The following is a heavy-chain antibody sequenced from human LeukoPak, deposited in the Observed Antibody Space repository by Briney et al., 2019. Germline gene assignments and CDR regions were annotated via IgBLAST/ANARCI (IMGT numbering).Heavy chain of an antibody. Sequence: GGSLRLSCAASGFTVSSNYMSWVRQAPGKGLEWVSVIFSGGTTYYADSVKGRFTISRDNSKNTLYLQMNSLRAEDTAVYYCARRSVGSSSFEGDYWGQGTLVTVSS. CDR1: GFTVSSNY. D-gene: IGHD6-13*01. CDR3: ARRSVGSSSFEGDY. CDR2: IFSGGTT. J-gene: IGHJ4*02. V-gene: IGHV3-66*04.